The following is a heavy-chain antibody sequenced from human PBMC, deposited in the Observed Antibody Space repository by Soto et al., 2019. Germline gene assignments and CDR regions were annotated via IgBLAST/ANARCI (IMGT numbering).Heavy chain of an antibody. Sequence: GESLKISCKGSGYNFNRYWIGWVRQMPGKGLEWMGDIYPGDSDTRYSPSLQGQVTISADKSSSAAYLQWSILQATDTATYYCAIQLIKGTCPAVDIRGDGSMGT. D-gene: IGHD6-25*01. CDR3: AIQLIKGTCPAVDI. J-gene: IGHJ3*02. CDR1: GYNFNRYW. V-gene: IGHV5-51*01. CDR2: IYPGDSDT.